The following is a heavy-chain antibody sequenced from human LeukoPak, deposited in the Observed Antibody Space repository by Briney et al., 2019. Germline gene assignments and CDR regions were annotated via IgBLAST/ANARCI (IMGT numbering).Heavy chain of an antibody. J-gene: IGHJ4*02. Sequence: SETLSLTCTVSGGSISSYYWSWIRQPPGKGLEWIGYIYYSGSTNYNPSLKSRVTISVDTSKNQFSLKLSSVTAADTAVYYCARVKGGGIGWFDYWGQGTLVTVSS. CDR2: IYYSGST. CDR1: GGSISSYY. D-gene: IGHD1-1*01. V-gene: IGHV4-59*01. CDR3: ARVKGGGIGWFDY.